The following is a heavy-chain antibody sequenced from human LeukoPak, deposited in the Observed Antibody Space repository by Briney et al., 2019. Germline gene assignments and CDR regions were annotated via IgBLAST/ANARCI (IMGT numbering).Heavy chain of an antibody. Sequence: SVKVSCKASGGTFSSYTISWVRQAPGQGLEWMGGIIPIFGTANYAQKFQGRVTITADKSTSTAYMELSSLRSEDTAVYYCARGRCSGGSCYFGLVYWGQGTLVTVSS. CDR2: IIPIFGTA. CDR3: ARGRCSGGSCYFGLVY. V-gene: IGHV1-69*06. J-gene: IGHJ4*02. CDR1: GGTFSSYT. D-gene: IGHD2-15*01.